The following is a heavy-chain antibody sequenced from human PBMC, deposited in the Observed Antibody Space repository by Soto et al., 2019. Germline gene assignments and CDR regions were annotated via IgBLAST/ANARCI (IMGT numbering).Heavy chain of an antibody. D-gene: IGHD2-2*01. CDR3: AKDTAYSTAY. CDR2: INSDGSTT. Sequence: EVQLVESGGGLVQPGGSLRLSCAASGFTFSNAWMHWVRQAPGKGLVWVSHINSDGSTTTYADSVKGRFTISRDNVKNTVYLQMNSLRVEDTALYYCAKDTAYSTAYWGQGTLVTVAS. V-gene: IGHV3-74*01. CDR1: GFTFSNAW. J-gene: IGHJ4*02.